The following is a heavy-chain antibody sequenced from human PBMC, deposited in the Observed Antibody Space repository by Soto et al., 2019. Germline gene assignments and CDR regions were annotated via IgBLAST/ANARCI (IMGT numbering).Heavy chain of an antibody. J-gene: IGHJ4*02. Sequence: QVQLEQSGAEVKKPGASVKVSCKTSGYTFTSYTLHWVRQAPGQGLEWMGWINAGNGREKYSQRFQDRASLSTDKPPPTAYMELRTLRSEARAVYYCARGGGWVGEASFDSWGQGTQVTVSS. CDR2: INAGNGRE. CDR1: GYTFTSYT. CDR3: ARGGGWVGEASFDS. V-gene: IGHV1-3*01. D-gene: IGHD3-10*01.